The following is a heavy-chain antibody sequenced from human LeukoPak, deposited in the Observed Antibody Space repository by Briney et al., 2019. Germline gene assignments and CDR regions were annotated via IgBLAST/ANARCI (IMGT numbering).Heavy chain of an antibody. CDR1: GYSFTNFW. CDR3: ARRWAVAGAFDY. CDR2: IYPDDSSI. V-gene: IGHV5-51*01. J-gene: IGHJ4*02. Sequence: GESLKISCKGSGYSFTNFWIGWVRQMAGKGLEWMGIIYPDDSSIVYSPSFQGQVTISADKSISTAYLQWSSLKASDTAMYYCARRWAVAGAFDYWGQGTLVTVSS. D-gene: IGHD6-19*01.